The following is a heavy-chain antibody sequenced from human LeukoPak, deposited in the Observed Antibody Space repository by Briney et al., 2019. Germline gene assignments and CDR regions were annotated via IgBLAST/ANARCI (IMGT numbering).Heavy chain of an antibody. Sequence: GGSLRLSCAASEFTFSSFPMHWVRQAPGKGLEWVAVISYDGSNKYYAYSVKGRFTISRDNSKNTLYLQMNSLRTEDTAVYYCARATVVVTINWFDPWGQGTLVTVSS. CDR2: ISYDGSNK. J-gene: IGHJ5*02. CDR1: EFTFSSFP. CDR3: ARATVVVTINWFDP. V-gene: IGHV3-30-3*01. D-gene: IGHD3-22*01.